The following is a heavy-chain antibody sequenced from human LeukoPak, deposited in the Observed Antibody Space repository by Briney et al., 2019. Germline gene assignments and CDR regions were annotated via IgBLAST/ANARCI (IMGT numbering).Heavy chain of an antibody. CDR3: ARDRTTYGSVDYYMDV. CDR1: GGSISSGRYY. V-gene: IGHV4-61*02. Sequence: SETLSLTCTVPGGSISSGRYYWSWIRQPAGKGLEWLGRIYTSGSNNYNTSLKSRFTISVDTSKNQFSLKLSSVTAANTAVYDCARDRTTYGSVDYYMDVWGKGTTVTISS. CDR2: IYTSGSN. J-gene: IGHJ6*03. D-gene: IGHD4-17*01.